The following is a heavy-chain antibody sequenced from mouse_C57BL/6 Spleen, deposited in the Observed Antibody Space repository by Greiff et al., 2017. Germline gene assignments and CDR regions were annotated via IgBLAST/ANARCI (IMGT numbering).Heavy chain of an antibody. Sequence: EVMLVESGGGFVQPGGSMKLSCVASGFTFSNYWMNWVRQSPEKGLEWVAQIRLKSDNYATHYAESVKGRFTISRDDSKSSVYLQMNNLRAEDTGSYYCTGTGPGFAYWGQGTLVTVSA. V-gene: IGHV6-3*01. J-gene: IGHJ3*01. CDR1: GFTFSNYW. CDR2: IRLKSDNYAT. CDR3: TGTGPGFAY.